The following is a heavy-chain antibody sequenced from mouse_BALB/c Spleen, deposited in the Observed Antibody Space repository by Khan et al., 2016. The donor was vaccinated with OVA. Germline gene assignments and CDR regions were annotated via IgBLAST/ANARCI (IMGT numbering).Heavy chain of an antibody. Sequence: IQLVQSGTVLARPGASVKMSCKGSGYTFTSYWMHWVKQRPGQGLEWIGAIYPGNSDTNYNQKFKGKAKLTAVTSTSTAYMELNSLTNEDSAVYYCTRNGFGNYESWDYWGQGTTLTVSS. V-gene: IGHV1-5*01. CDR1: GYTFTSYW. J-gene: IGHJ2*01. CDR3: TRNGFGNYESWDY. CDR2: IYPGNSDT. D-gene: IGHD2-1*01.